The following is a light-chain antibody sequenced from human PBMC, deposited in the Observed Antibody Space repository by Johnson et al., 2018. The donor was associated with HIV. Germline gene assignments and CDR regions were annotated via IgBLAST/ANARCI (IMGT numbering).Light chain of an antibody. CDR2: DNN. CDR1: SSNIGNNY. CDR3: GTWDSRLSAYV. Sequence: QSVLTQPPSVSAAPGQKVTISCSGSSSNIGNNYVSWYQQLPGTAPKLLIYDNNKRPSGIPDRFSGSKSGTSATLGTTGLHTGDEADYYCGTWDSRLSAYVFGTGTKVTVL. V-gene: IGLV1-51*01. J-gene: IGLJ1*01.